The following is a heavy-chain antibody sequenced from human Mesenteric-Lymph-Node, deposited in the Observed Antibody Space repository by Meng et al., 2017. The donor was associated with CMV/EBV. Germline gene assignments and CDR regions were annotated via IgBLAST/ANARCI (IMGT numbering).Heavy chain of an antibody. CDR2: IRYDGSAN. V-gene: IGHV3-30*02. D-gene: IGHD3-3*01. CDR1: GFTFSSYE. Sequence: GESLKISCAASGFTFSSYEMNWVRQALGKGLEWVAFIRYDGSANDYGDSVKGRFTISRDNSKKTLYLQVDGLRDEDTAVYYCAKNHQSGLWSAYFDSWGQGALVTVSS. J-gene: IGHJ5*01. CDR3: AKNHQSGLWSAYFDS.